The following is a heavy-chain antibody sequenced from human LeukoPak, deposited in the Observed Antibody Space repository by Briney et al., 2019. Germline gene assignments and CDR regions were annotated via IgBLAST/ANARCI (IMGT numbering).Heavy chain of an antibody. J-gene: IGHJ4*02. CDR3: ARDWSSTWPFDY. V-gene: IGHV3-48*04. CDR1: GFTFSNYA. D-gene: IGHD6-13*01. Sequence: GGSLRLSCAASGFTFSNYAMSWVRQAAGKGLEWVSYISSGSSTKYYADSVKGRFTISRDNAKSSLYLQMDSLRVEDTAIYYCARDWSSTWPFDYWGQGTQVTVSS. CDR2: ISSGSSTK.